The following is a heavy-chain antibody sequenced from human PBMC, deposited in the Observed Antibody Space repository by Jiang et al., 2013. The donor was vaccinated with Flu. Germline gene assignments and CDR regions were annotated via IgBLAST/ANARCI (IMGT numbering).Heavy chain of an antibody. D-gene: IGHD3-16*01. V-gene: IGHV3-66*01. Sequence: VQLVESGGGLVQPGGSLRISCAASGFSVSSKYMSWVRRAPGKGLEWVSVIYSGGSTYYADSVKGRFTISRDYSKNTLYLQMNSLRAEDTAVYYCAIDDYVWGSPLNWGQGTLVIVSS. CDR3: AIDDYVWGSPLN. J-gene: IGHJ1*01. CDR2: IYSGGST. CDR1: GFSVSSKY.